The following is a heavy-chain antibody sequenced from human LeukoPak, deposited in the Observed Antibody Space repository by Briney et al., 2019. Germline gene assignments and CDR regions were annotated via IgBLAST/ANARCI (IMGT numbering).Heavy chain of an antibody. V-gene: IGHV3-66*01. J-gene: IGHJ4*02. CDR3: ARDPSAVAANTYG. CDR1: GFTVGNNY. D-gene: IGHD4/OR15-4a*01. Sequence: GGSLRLSCAASGFTVGNNYMRWVRRAPWKGLEWVSVIYSGGDTYYADSVKGRFTISRDSSKNTLYLQMNSLRAEDTAMYYCARDPSAVAANTYGWGQGTQVTVSS. CDR2: IYSGGDT.